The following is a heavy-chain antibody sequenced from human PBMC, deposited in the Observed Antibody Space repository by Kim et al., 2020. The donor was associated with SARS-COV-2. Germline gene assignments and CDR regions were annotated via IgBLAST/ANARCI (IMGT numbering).Heavy chain of an antibody. D-gene: IGHD3-22*01. Sequence: ASVKVSCKASGYTFTGYYMHWVRQAPGQGLEWMGWINPNSGGTNYAQKFQGRVTMTRDTSISTAYMELSRLRSDDTAVYYCTTGNYGDYVGDDYYDSSGYYYCNYWGQGTLVPGSS. J-gene: IGHJ4*02. CDR2: INPNSGGT. V-gene: IGHV1-2*02. CDR3: TTGNYGDYVGDDYYDSSGYYYCNY. CDR1: GYTFTGYY.